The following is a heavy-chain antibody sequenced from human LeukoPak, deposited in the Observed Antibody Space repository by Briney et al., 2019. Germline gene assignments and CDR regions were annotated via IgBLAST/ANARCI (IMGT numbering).Heavy chain of an antibody. D-gene: IGHD6-13*01. Sequence: ASVKVSCKASGYTFTSYAMNWVRQAPGQGLEWMGIIYPHIGDIQYAPKFRGRVTMTRDMSTSTVFMELSSLTSDDTTVYYCVRELELRAAAVPFPFAYWGQGTLVIVSS. CDR2: IYPHIGDI. CDR1: GYTFTSYA. J-gene: IGHJ4*02. CDR3: VRELELRAAAVPFPFAY. V-gene: IGHV1-46*03.